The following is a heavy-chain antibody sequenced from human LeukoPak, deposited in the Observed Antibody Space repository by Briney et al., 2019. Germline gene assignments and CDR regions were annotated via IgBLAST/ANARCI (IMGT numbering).Heavy chain of an antibody. CDR1: GGSFSRYY. CDR2: IDHRGDT. CDR3: ARGATISETGYFDF. J-gene: IGHJ4*03. Sequence: PSETLSLTCAVYGGSFSRYYWSWIRQSPGKGLEWIAEIDHRGDTNYNPSVKSRVTISVDTSKNQFSLKVRSLSAADTAVYYCARGATISETGYFDFWGQGTPVTVSS. D-gene: IGHD2-21*02. V-gene: IGHV4-34*01.